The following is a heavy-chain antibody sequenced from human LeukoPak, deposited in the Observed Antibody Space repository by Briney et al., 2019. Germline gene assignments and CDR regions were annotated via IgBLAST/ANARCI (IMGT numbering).Heavy chain of an antibody. CDR3: ARLSSGWNAYFDY. J-gene: IGHJ4*02. CDR2: INHSGST. Sequence: PSETLSLTCAVYGGSFSGYYWSWIRQPPGKGLEWIGEINHSGSTNYNPSLKSRVTISVDTSKNQFSLKLSSVTAADTAVYYCARLSSGWNAYFDYWGQGTLVTVSS. D-gene: IGHD6-19*01. V-gene: IGHV4-34*01. CDR1: GGSFSGYY.